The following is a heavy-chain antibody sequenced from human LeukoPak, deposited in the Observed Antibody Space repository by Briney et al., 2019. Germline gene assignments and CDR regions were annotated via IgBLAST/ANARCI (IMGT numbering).Heavy chain of an antibody. CDR3: AKGGTTVTYAYFRE. V-gene: IGHV3-53*05. CDR2: IYSGGST. J-gene: IGHJ1*01. Sequence: TGGSLRLSCAASGFTVSSNYMSWVRQAPGKGLEWVSLIYSGGSTYYADSVKGRFTISRDNSKNTLYLQLNNLRAEDTALYYCAKGGTTVTYAYFREWGQGTLVTVSS. D-gene: IGHD4-17*01. CDR1: GFTVSSNY.